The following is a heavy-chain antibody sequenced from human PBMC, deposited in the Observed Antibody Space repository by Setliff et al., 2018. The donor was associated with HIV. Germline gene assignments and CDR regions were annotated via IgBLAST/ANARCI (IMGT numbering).Heavy chain of an antibody. CDR2: INHSGST. CDR1: GGSFSGHY. J-gene: IGHJ6*04. Sequence: SETLSLTCAVYGGSFSGHYWTWIRQPPGKGLEWIGYINHSGSTNYNPSLKSRVTISVDKSKNQFSLKLSSVTAADTAVYYCARDPGSSYSSNLDVWGKGTTVTVSS. CDR3: ARDPGSSYSSNLDV. V-gene: IGHV4-34*01. D-gene: IGHD6-13*01.